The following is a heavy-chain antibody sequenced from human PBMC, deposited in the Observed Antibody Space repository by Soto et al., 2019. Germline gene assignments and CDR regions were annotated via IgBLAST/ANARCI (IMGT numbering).Heavy chain of an antibody. J-gene: IGHJ2*01. CDR2: IIPIFGTA. CDR1: GGTFSSYA. V-gene: IGHV1-69*01. CDR3: ARGGRDGYKSGVPFDL. D-gene: IGHD5-12*01. Sequence: QVQLVQSGAEVKKPGSSVKVSCKASGGTFSSYAISWVRQAPGQGLEWLGGIIPIFGTANYAQKFQGRVTITADESTSTAYMELSSLRSEDTAVYYCARGGRDGYKSGVPFDLWGRGTLVTVSS.